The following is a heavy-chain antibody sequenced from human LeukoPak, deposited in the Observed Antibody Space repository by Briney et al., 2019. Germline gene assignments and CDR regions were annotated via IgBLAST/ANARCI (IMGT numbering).Heavy chain of an antibody. Sequence: PSETLSLTCTVSDGSISSSSYYWGWIRQPPGKGLEWIGSIYYSGSTYYNPSLKSRVTISVDTSKNQFSLKLSSVTAADTAVYYCARLTSSWYQDWYFDLWGRGTLVTVSS. V-gene: IGHV4-39*07. D-gene: IGHD6-13*01. CDR1: DGSISSSSYY. CDR2: IYYSGST. J-gene: IGHJ2*01. CDR3: ARLTSSWYQDWYFDL.